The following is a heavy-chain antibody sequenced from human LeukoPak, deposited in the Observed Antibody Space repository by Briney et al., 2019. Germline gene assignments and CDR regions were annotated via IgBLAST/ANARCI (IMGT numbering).Heavy chain of an antibody. CDR3: ARGGHPGLSAAGNPVGTDH. D-gene: IGHD6-13*01. J-gene: IGHJ4*02. CDR1: GYTFTSYG. CDR2: INAYNGNT. V-gene: IGHV1-18*01. Sequence: VASVKVSCKASGYTFTSYGISWVRQAPGQGLEWMGWINAYNGNTKYAQRVQGRVTMTTDTSTSTAYMELRSLRSDDTAVYHCARGGHPGLSAAGNPVGTDHWGQATLVTVSS.